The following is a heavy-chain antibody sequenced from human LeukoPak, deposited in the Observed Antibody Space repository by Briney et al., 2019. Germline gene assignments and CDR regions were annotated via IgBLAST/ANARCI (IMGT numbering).Heavy chain of an antibody. D-gene: IGHD2/OR15-2a*01. V-gene: IGHV4-34*01. CDR1: GGSFNGYY. Sequence: PSETLSLTCAVYGGSFNGYYWGWIRQPPGKGLEWIAEINHGGGTNYNPSLKSRVTVSIDTSKNHFSLKLNSVTAADTALYYCGTRHGIMYYFDYWGQGTLVTVSS. J-gene: IGHJ4*02. CDR2: INHGGGT. CDR3: GTRHGIMYYFDY.